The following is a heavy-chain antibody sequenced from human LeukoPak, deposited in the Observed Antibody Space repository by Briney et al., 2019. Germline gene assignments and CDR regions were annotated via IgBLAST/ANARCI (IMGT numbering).Heavy chain of an antibody. Sequence: SVKVSCKASGGTFSSYAISWVRQAPGQGLEWMGRIIPILGIANYAQKFQGSVTITADKSTSTAYMELSSLRSEDTAVYYCARDSADTAMVSLDYWGQGTLVTVSS. CDR2: IIPILGIA. CDR3: ARDSADTAMVSLDY. D-gene: IGHD5-18*01. CDR1: GGTFSSYA. J-gene: IGHJ4*02. V-gene: IGHV1-69*04.